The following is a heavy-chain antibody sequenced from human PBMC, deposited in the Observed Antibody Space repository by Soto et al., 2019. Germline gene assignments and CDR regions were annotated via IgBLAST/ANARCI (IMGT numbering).Heavy chain of an antibody. CDR3: ARGAVAAIINWFDH. Sequence: SETLSLTCAVAGGSISSSNWWSWVRQPPGKGLEWIGEIYHSGSTNYNPSLKSRVTISVDKSKNQFSLKLSSVTAADTAVYYCARGAVAAIINWFDHWGQGTLVTVSS. V-gene: IGHV4-4*02. CDR2: IYHSGST. J-gene: IGHJ5*02. D-gene: IGHD6-19*01. CDR1: GGSISSSNW.